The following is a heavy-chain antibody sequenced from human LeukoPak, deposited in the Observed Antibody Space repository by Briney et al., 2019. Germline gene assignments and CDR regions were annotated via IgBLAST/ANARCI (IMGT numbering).Heavy chain of an antibody. D-gene: IGHD3-3*01. CDR2: IYHSGST. V-gene: IGHV4-30-2*01. Sequence: NPSQTLSLTCAVSGGSISSGGYSWSWIRQPPGKGLEWIGYIYHSGSTYYNPSLKSRVTISVDRSKNQFSPKLSSVTAADTAVYYCAREVRYDFWSGYHQNNWFDPWGQGTLVTVSS. CDR3: AREVRYDFWSGYHQNNWFDP. J-gene: IGHJ5*02. CDR1: GGSISSGGYS.